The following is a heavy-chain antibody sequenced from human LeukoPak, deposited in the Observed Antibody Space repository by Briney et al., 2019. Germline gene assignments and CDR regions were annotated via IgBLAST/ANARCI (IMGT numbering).Heavy chain of an antibody. D-gene: IGHD3-22*01. CDR3: ARDGASHLITTIVGDYFDY. CDR2: ISSTSGYI. CDR1: GFAFSSYS. Sequence: GGSLRLSCAASGFAFSSYSFNWVRQSPGKGLEWVSSISSTSGYIYYADSVKGRFTVSRDNAKNFLYLQMDSLRAEDTAVYFCARDGASHLITTIVGDYFDYWGQGILVTVSS. J-gene: IGHJ4*02. V-gene: IGHV3-21*01.